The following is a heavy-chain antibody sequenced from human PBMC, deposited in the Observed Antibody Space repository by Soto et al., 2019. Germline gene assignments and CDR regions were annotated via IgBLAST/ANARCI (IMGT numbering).Heavy chain of an antibody. J-gene: IGHJ4*02. CDR3: ARATYCYGSGSYPLPDY. CDR2: INHSGST. CDR1: GGSFSGYY. V-gene: IGHV4-34*01. D-gene: IGHD3-10*01. Sequence: QVQLQQWGAGLLKPSETLSLTCAVYGGSFSGYYWSWIRQPPGKGLEWIGEINHSGSTNHNPSLKSRVTISVDTSKNQFSLKLSSVTAADTAVYYCARATYCYGSGSYPLPDYWGQGTLVTVSS.